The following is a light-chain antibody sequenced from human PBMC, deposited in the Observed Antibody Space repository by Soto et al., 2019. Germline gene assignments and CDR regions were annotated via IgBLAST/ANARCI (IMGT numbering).Light chain of an antibody. Sequence: SGLAQPPSASGSPGQSVTIPCTGTSSDVGGYNYVSWYQHHPGKAPKLMIYEVSKRPSGVPDRFSGSKSGNTASLTVSGLQAEDEADYYCSSYAGSNNLYVFGTGTKVTVL. CDR2: EVS. J-gene: IGLJ1*01. CDR1: SSDVGGYNY. V-gene: IGLV2-8*01. CDR3: SSYAGSNNLYV.